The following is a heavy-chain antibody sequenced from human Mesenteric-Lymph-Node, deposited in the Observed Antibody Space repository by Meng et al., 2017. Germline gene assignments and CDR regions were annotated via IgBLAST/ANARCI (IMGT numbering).Heavy chain of an antibody. CDR2: MYHSGTT. V-gene: IGHV4-4*02. Sequence: QVQLDQSGPGLVKPSGTLSLTCAVSGGSISSSYWWTWVCQSPGKGLEWIGEMYHSGTTNYNPSLKSRVTISMGKPNNQLSLKLNSVTAADTAVYYCATQESRDGHNPYWGQGTLVTVSS. CDR3: ATQESRDGHNPY. J-gene: IGHJ4*02. D-gene: IGHD5-24*01. CDR1: GGSISSSYW.